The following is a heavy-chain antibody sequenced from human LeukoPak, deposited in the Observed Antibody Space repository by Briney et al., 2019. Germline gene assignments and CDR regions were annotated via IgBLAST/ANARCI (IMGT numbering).Heavy chain of an antibody. CDR2: IYHSGST. CDR3: ARFSGSYMDDHY. Sequence: PSETLSLTCTVSGGSISGSGYYWGWIRQPPGEGLEWIGEIYHSGSTNYNPSLKSRVTLSIDKSKNQFSLKLSSVTAADTAVYYCARFSGSYMDDHYWGQGTLVTVSS. D-gene: IGHD1-26*01. CDR1: GGSISGSGYY. J-gene: IGHJ4*02. V-gene: IGHV4-39*07.